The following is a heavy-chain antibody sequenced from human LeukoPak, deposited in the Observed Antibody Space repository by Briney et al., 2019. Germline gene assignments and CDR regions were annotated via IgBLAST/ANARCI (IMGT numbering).Heavy chain of an antibody. CDR1: GFTFTNYG. J-gene: IGHJ4*02. D-gene: IGHD2/OR15-2a*01. CDR2: IWYDGINK. V-gene: IGHV3-33*01. Sequence: GGSLRLSCAASGFTFTNYGMHWVRQAPGKGLEWVGIIWYDGINKYYADSVKGRFTISRDNSKNTLYLQMDSLRAADTAVYYCARLVYGPVYFDYWGQGTLVTVSS. CDR3: ARLVYGPVYFDY.